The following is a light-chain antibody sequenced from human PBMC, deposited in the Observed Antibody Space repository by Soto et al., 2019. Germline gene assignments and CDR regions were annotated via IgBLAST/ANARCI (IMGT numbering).Light chain of an antibody. Sequence: QSALTQPASVSGSPGQSITISCTGTSSDVGSYKLVSWYQQHPGKAPKLMIYEVTNRPSGVSSRFSGSKSGNTASLTISGLQAEDEATYYCISYRSMNTPVFGGGTKLTVL. CDR3: ISYRSMNTPV. CDR1: SSDVGSYKL. J-gene: IGLJ3*02. CDR2: EVT. V-gene: IGLV2-14*02.